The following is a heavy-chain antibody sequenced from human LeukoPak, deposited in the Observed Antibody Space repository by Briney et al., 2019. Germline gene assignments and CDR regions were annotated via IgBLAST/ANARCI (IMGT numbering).Heavy chain of an antibody. CDR1: GFTFSTYA. Sequence: HPGGSLRLSCAASGFTFSTYAMSWVRQAPGKGLEWVSGISGSGGSTYYADSVKGRFTISRDNSKNTLYLQMNSLRAEDTAVYYCAKEAGYSGYDFPDFWGQGTLVTVSS. D-gene: IGHD5-12*01. CDR3: AKEAGYSGYDFPDF. J-gene: IGHJ4*02. CDR2: ISGSGGST. V-gene: IGHV3-23*01.